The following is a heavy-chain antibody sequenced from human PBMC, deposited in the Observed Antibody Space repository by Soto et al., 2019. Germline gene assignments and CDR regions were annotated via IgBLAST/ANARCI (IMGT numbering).Heavy chain of an antibody. Sequence: QVHLVQSGDEVKKPGASVKVSCKGSGYAFTTYGITWVRQAPGQGLEWMGWISAHNGNTNYAQKLQGRVTVTRDTSTSTAYMELRSLRSGDTAVYYCARGRYGDYGGQGALVTVSS. CDR1: GYAFTTYG. CDR3: ARGRYGDY. V-gene: IGHV1-18*01. D-gene: IGHD1-1*01. CDR2: ISAHNGNT. J-gene: IGHJ4*02.